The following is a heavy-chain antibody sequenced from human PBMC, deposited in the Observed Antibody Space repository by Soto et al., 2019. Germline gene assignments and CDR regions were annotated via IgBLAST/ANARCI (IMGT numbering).Heavy chain of an antibody. CDR2: ISNSGTYV. CDR1: GFIFGIYT. CDR3: ATARAQWLEGSRADY. D-gene: IGHD6-19*01. J-gene: IGHJ4*02. V-gene: IGHV3-21*06. Sequence: PGGSLRLSCAASGFIFGIYTMNWVRQAPGKGLEWVSSISNSGTYVTYADTVKGRFTIPRGNDKNCLFLQMNSLRADDTAVYYCATARAQWLEGSRADYWGQGTLVTVSS.